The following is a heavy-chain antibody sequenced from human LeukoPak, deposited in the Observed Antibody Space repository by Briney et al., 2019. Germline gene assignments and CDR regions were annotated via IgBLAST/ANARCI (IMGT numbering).Heavy chain of an antibody. V-gene: IGHV1-18*01. CDR3: ARHRTGVVILWDFDY. CDR2: IDTYNDNT. CDR1: GYIFTNYG. Sequence: ASVKVSCKASGYIFTNYGISWVRQAPGQGLEWMGWIDTYNDNTKYAQKFQGRVTMTTDTSTSTAYMEVRSLTSDDTALYYCARHRTGVVILWDFDYWGQGTLVTVSS. D-gene: IGHD3-3*01. J-gene: IGHJ4*02.